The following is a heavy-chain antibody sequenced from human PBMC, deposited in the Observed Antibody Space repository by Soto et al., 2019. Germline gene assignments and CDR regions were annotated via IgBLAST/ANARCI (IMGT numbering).Heavy chain of an antibody. Sequence: QVQLQESGPGLVKPSHTLSLTCTVSGGSISSGGYYWSWIRQHPGKGLEWIGDISYSRSTYSNPFRKSRVTMSVDTSKNQFSLKLNSVTAADTAVYYCATNDYVWGRYRFSFDSWGQGPLVTVSS. J-gene: IGHJ4*02. CDR3: ATNDYVWGRYRFSFDS. D-gene: IGHD3-16*02. V-gene: IGHV4-31*03. CDR2: ISYSRST. CDR1: GGSISSGGYY.